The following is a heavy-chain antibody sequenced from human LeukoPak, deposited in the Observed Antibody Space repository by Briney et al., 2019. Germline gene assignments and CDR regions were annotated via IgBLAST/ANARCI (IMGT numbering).Heavy chain of an antibody. V-gene: IGHV1-69*13. D-gene: IGHD3-22*01. J-gene: IGHJ4*02. CDR1: GYTFTSYG. Sequence: PVKVSCKASGYTFTSYGISWVRQAPGQGLEWMGRIIPIFGTANYAQKFQGRVTITADESTSTAYMELSSLRSEDTAVYYCARIISVGQYYYDSSGYDYWGQGTLVTVSS. CDR3: ARIISVGQYYYDSSGYDY. CDR2: IIPIFGTA.